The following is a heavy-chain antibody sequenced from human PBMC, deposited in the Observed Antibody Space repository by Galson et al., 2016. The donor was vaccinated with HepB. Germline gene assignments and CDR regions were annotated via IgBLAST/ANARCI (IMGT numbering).Heavy chain of an antibody. CDR1: GYRFTNNW. J-gene: IGHJ3*02. V-gene: IGHV5-51*01. D-gene: IGHD1-26*01. CDR3: ARLINGSWADAFDT. CDR2: VYPGSSET. Sequence: QSGAEVKKPGESLKISCEGFGYRFTNNWIGWMRQMPGKGLEWMGIVYPGSSETRYSLSFQGQVIISVDKSIATAYLQWSSLSASDSAIYYCARLINGSWADAFDTWGRGTMVTVSS.